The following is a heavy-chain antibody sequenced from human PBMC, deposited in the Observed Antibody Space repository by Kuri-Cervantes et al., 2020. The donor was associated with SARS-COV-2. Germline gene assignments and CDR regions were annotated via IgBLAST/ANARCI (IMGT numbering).Heavy chain of an antibody. CDR3: AKEQQLVPLKQTIDY. D-gene: IGHD6-13*01. V-gene: IGHV3-11*01. J-gene: IGHJ4*02. Sequence: GESLKISCAASGFTFSDYYMSWIRQAPGKGLEWVSYISSSGSTIYYADSVKGRFTISRDNAKNSLYLQMNSLRAEDTAVYYCAKEQQLVPLKQTIDYWGQGTLVTVSS. CDR2: ISSSGSTI. CDR1: GFTFSDYY.